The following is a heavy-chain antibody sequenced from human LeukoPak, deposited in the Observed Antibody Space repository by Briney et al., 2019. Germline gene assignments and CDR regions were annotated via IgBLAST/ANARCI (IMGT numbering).Heavy chain of an antibody. Sequence: GASVKVSCKASGYTFTSYGISWERQAPGQGLEWMGWISAYNGNTNYIQKLQGRVTMTTDTSTSTAYMELRSLRSDDTAVYYCASVGYSYGHDYWGQGTLVTVSS. CDR1: GYTFTSYG. D-gene: IGHD5-18*01. J-gene: IGHJ4*02. CDR3: ASVGYSYGHDY. V-gene: IGHV1-18*01. CDR2: ISAYNGNT.